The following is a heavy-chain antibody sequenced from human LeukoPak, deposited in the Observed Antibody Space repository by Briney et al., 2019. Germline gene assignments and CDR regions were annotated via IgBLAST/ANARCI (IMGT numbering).Heavy chain of an antibody. CDR2: IYPGDSDT. J-gene: IGHJ4*02. D-gene: IGHD2-2*01. CDR1: GYSFTSYW. V-gene: IGHV5-51*01. Sequence: GESLKISCKGSGYSFTSYWIGWVRQMPGKGLEWMGIIYPGDSDTRYSPSFQGQVTIAADKSISTAYLQWSSLKASDTAMYYCAKIDRPYCSRTSCSTFDYWGQGTLVTVSS. CDR3: AKIDRPYCSRTSCSTFDY.